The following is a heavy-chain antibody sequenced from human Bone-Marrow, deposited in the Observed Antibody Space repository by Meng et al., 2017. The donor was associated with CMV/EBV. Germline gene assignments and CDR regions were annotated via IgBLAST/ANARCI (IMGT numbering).Heavy chain of an antibody. CDR1: GGSISRSTYY. V-gene: IGHV4-39*07. CDR3: ARTLGYCSSTSCYLPAYSDY. J-gene: IGHJ4*02. CDR2: IFYRGST. Sequence: SETLSLTCSVSGGSISRSTYYWGWIRQPPGKGLEWIGSIFYRGSTYYNPSLESRVTISVDTSKNQFSLHLRSVTATDTAVYYCARTLGYCSSTSCYLPAYSDYWGQGTLVTVSS. D-gene: IGHD2-2*01.